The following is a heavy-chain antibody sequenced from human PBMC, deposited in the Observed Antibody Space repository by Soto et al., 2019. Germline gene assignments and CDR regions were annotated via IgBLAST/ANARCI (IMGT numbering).Heavy chain of an antibody. CDR2: IYYDGGSK. J-gene: IGHJ5*02. CDR3: VRERSGDYGWFDP. Sequence: PGGSLRLSCAASGFTFSSDGMHWVRQAPGKGLEWVAVIYYDGGSKYYGDSVKGRFTIPRDNSKNTLYLQMNSLRAEDTAVYYCVRERSGDYGWFDPWGQGTPVTVSS. CDR1: GFTFSSDG. D-gene: IGHD4-17*01. V-gene: IGHV3-33*01.